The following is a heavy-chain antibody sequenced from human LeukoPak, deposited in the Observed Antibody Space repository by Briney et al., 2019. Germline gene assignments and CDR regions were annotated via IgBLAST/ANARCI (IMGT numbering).Heavy chain of an antibody. CDR2: INHSGST. V-gene: IGHV4-34*01. CDR1: GGSFSGYY. J-gene: IGHJ4*02. D-gene: IGHD6-6*01. Sequence: SETLSLTCAVYGGSFSGYYWSWIRQPPGKGLEWIGEINHSGSTSYNPSLKSRATVSMDTSKNQFSLKMTSVTAADTAVYYCARHTYARPFDFWGQGTLVTVSS. CDR3: ARHTYARPFDF.